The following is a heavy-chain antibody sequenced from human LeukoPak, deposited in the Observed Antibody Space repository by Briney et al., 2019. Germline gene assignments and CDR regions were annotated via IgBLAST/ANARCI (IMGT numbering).Heavy chain of an antibody. D-gene: IGHD3-22*01. CDR1: GFSFSRYW. CDR2: MNSDGSST. CDR3: ATGHYYDSSGYYPLPDAFDI. Sequence: GGSLRLSCAASGFSFSRYWMHWVRQAPGKGLVWVSRMNSDGSSTNYADSVKGRFTISRDNAKNILYLQMNSLRAEDTAVYHCATGHYYDSSGYYPLPDAFDIWGQGTMVTVSS. J-gene: IGHJ3*02. V-gene: IGHV3-74*01.